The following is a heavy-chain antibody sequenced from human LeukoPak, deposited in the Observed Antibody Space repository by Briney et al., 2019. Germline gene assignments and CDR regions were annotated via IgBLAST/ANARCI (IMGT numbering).Heavy chain of an antibody. Sequence: KPSETLSLTCTVSGDSVSSKYRTWIRQPPGKGLEWIGYIYYSGSSNYNPSLRSRVTISLDTSKNQFSLKLTSVTAVDTAVYYCTRGGGLGYCTGSSCYSDYWGQGILVTVSS. CDR2: IYYSGSS. V-gene: IGHV4-59*02. J-gene: IGHJ4*02. D-gene: IGHD2-15*01. CDR1: GDSVSSKY. CDR3: TRGGGLGYCTGSSCYSDY.